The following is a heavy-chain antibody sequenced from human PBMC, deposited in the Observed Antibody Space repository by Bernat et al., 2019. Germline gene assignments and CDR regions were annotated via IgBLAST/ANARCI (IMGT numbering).Heavy chain of an antibody. Sequence: QVQLVESGGGVVQPGRSLRLSCAASGFTFRSYGMHWVRQAPGKGLEWVAVIWYDGSNKYYADSVKGRFTISRDNAKNSLYLQMNSLRAEDTAVYYCARDLGGGYPLFIDYYYGMDVWGQGTTVTVSS. D-gene: IGHD5-24*01. V-gene: IGHV3-33*01. CDR3: ARDLGGGYPLFIDYYYGMDV. CDR2: IWYDGSNK. CDR1: GFTFRSYG. J-gene: IGHJ6*02.